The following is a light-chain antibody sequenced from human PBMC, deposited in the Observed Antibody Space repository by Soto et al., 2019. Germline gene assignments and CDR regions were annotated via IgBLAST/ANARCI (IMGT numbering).Light chain of an antibody. V-gene: IGLV1-40*01. CDR2: ANI. CDR1: NSNIGANYD. Sequence: QSVLTQPPSVSGAPGQRVTISCTGSNSNIGANYDVHWYQQLPGTAPKLLIYANINRPSGVPDRFSGSKSDTSASLAITGLQAEDEADYYCQSHDASLSGRVFGGGTQLTVL. CDR3: QSHDASLSGRV. J-gene: IGLJ3*02.